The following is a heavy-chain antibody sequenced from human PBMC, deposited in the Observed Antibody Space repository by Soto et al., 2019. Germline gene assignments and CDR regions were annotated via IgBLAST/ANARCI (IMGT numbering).Heavy chain of an antibody. J-gene: IGHJ6*02. V-gene: IGHV4-39*01. Sequence: ASETLSLPCTVSGDSIRSSSYWGWIRQPPGKGLEWIGSIYRNGNTYYNPSLNIQVTKSVETSKKQFSLNVISVTAADTAVYYCRRSSRYSTDVWGQGTTVTVSS. CDR1: GDSIRSSSY. CDR2: IYRNGNT. CDR3: RRSSRYSTDV. D-gene: IGHD6-13*01.